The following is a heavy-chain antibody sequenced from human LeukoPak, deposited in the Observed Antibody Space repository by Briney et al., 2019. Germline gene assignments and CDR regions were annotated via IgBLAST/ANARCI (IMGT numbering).Heavy chain of an antibody. CDR3: ARVVVVAAGGDAFDI. Sequence: SEILSLTCTVSGGSISSYYWSWIRQPPGKGLEWIGYIYYSGSTNYNPSLKSRVTISVDTSKNQFSLKLSSVTAADTAVYYCARVVVVAAGGDAFDIWGQGTMVTVSS. CDR2: IYYSGST. CDR1: GGSISSYY. J-gene: IGHJ3*02. D-gene: IGHD2-15*01. V-gene: IGHV4-59*01.